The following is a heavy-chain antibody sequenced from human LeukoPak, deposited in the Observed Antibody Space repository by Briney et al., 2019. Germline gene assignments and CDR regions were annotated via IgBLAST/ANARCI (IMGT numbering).Heavy chain of an antibody. J-gene: IGHJ1*01. V-gene: IGHV3-74*01. CDR2: IASDGSST. CDR3: TSWGDTTAEYFQR. D-gene: IGHD2-21*02. CDR1: GFTFSSYW. Sequence: GGSLRLSCAASGFTFSSYWMNWVRQAPGKGLVWVSRIASDGSSTTYADSVKGRFSISRDNAKNTLYLQMNSLRVEDTAVYYCTSWGDTTAEYFQRWGQGTLVTVSS.